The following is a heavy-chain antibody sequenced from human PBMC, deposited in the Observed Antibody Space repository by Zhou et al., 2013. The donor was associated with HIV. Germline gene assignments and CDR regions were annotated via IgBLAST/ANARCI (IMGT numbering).Heavy chain of an antibody. J-gene: IGHJ3*02. CDR1: GGTFSSYG. D-gene: IGHD3-22*01. V-gene: IGHV1-18*01. CDR3: ARDRKYYYDSSGYYRHDAFDI. CDR2: ISAYNGNT. Sequence: QVQLVQSGAEVKKPGSSVKVSCKASGGTFSSYGISWVRQAPGQGLEWMGWISAYNGNTNYAQKLQGRVTMTTDTSTSTAYMELRSLRSDDTAVYYCARDRKYYYDSSGYYRHDAFDIWGQGTMVTVSS.